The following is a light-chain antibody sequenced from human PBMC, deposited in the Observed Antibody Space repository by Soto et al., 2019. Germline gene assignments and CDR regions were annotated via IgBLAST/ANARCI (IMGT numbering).Light chain of an antibody. CDR2: EGT. V-gene: IGLV2-23*01. J-gene: IGLJ1*01. CDR1: RSDVGTYNL. CDR3: CSYAVYSYV. Sequence: QSVLTQPASVSGSPGQSITISCTGTRSDVGTYNLVSWYQQHPGKAPKLMIYEGTKRPSGVSNRFSGSKSGNTASLTISGLQAEDDADYYCCSYAVYSYVFGPGTEVTVL.